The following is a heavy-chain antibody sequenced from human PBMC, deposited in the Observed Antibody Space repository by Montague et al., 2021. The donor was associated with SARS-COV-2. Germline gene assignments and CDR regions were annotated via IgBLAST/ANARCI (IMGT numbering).Heavy chain of an antibody. V-gene: IGHV3-30*04. J-gene: IGHJ6*02. D-gene: IGHD2-2*02. CDR1: GFTFSTYA. Sequence: SLRLSCAASGFTFSTYAMHWVRQAPGKGLKWVAVISFDGNHKYSVDSVKGRFTISRDNSKNTLYLQMNGLRLEDTAVYYCARDLREYLQYYYGMDVWGQGTTVTVSS. CDR2: ISFDGNHK. CDR3: ARDLREYLQYYYGMDV.